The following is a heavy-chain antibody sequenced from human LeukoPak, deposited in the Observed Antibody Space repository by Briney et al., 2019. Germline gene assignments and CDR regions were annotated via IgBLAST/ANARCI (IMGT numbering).Heavy chain of an antibody. D-gene: IGHD1-1*01. CDR1: GGSIRGSSYA. Sequence: AETLSLTGTVSGGSIRGSSYAWGGIRPPPGRGRWGIGSIYYSESTYYNPSLKSRVTISVDTSKNQLSLKLSSVTAADTAVYYCARGERLGPDFWGQGTLVTVSS. CDR3: ARGERLGPDF. J-gene: IGHJ4*02. V-gene: IGHV4-39*07. CDR2: IYYSEST.